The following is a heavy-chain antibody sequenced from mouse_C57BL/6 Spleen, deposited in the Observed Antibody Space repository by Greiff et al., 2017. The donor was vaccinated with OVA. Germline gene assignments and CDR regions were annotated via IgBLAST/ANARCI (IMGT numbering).Heavy chain of an antibody. V-gene: IGHV2-9*01. CDR3: AKQGLRRGGYAMDY. CDR1: GFSLTSYG. D-gene: IGHD2-4*01. Sequence: VKVVESGPGLVAPSQSLSITCTVSGFSLTSYGVDWVRQPPGKGLEWLGVIWGGGSTNYTSALMSRLSICKDNSKSQVFLKMNSLQTDDTAMYYCAKQGLRRGGYAMDYWGQGTSVTVSS. J-gene: IGHJ4*01. CDR2: IWGGGST.